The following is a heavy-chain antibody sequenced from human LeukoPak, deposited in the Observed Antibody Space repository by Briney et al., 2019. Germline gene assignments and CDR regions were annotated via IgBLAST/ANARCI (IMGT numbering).Heavy chain of an antibody. V-gene: IGHV3-23*01. J-gene: IGHJ4*02. D-gene: IGHD1-26*01. Sequence: GGSLRLSCAASGFTFSSYWMSWVRQAPGKGLEWVSAISGSGGSTYYADSVKGRFTISRDNSKNTLYLQMNSLRAEDTAVYYCAKDSTSGALYVGATYDYWGQGTLVTVSS. CDR2: ISGSGGST. CDR1: GFTFSSYW. CDR3: AKDSTSGALYVGATYDY.